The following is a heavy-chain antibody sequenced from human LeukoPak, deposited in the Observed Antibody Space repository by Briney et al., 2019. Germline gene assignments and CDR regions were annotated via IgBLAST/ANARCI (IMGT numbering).Heavy chain of an antibody. CDR3: ARLTHSGSYLGD. CDR1: GYTLTELS. V-gene: IGHV1-46*01. D-gene: IGHD1-26*01. CDR2: LNPSGGST. J-gene: IGHJ4*02. Sequence: ASVKVSCKVSGYTLTELSMHWVRQAPGRGLEWMGILNPSGGSTNYAQKFQGRVTMTRDTSTSTVYMELSSLRSEDTAVYYCARLTHSGSYLGDWGQGTLVTVSS.